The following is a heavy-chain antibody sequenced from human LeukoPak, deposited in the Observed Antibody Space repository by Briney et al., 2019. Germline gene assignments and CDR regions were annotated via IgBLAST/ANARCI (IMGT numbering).Heavy chain of an antibody. D-gene: IGHD4-23*01. J-gene: IGHJ5*02. Sequence: ASVKVSCKASGGTFSSYAISWVRQAPGQGLEWMGGIIPIFGTANYAQMFQGRVTITTDESTSTAYMELSSLRSEDTAVYYCARAPRGYGGPDPGWFDPWGQGTLVTVSS. CDR3: ARAPRGYGGPDPGWFDP. V-gene: IGHV1-69*05. CDR2: IIPIFGTA. CDR1: GGTFSSYA.